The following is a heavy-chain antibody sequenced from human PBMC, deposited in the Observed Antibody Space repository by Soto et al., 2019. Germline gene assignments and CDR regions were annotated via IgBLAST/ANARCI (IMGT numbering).Heavy chain of an antibody. V-gene: IGHV3-73*01. CDR1: GFTFSGSA. CDR2: IRSKANSYAT. Sequence: GGSLRLSCAASGFTFSGSAMHWVRQASGKGLEWVGRIRSKANSYATAYAASVKGRFTISRDDSKNTAYLQMNSLKTEDTAVYYCTTPPDVNSSWPTDAFDIWGQGTMVTVSS. D-gene: IGHD6-13*01. J-gene: IGHJ3*02. CDR3: TTPPDVNSSWPTDAFDI.